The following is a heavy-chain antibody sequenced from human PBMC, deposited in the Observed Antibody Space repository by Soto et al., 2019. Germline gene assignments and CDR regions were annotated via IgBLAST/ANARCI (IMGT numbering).Heavy chain of an antibody. J-gene: IGHJ5*02. Sequence: QLQLQESGSGLVKPSQTLSLTCAVSGGSISSGGYSWSWIRQPPGKGLGWIGYISHSGSTYYNPAPXTXXTLSVARSNNQFSLKLRSVTAAHTAVYYCARVPDRWGQGTLVTVSS. V-gene: IGHV4-30-2*01. CDR1: GGSISSGGYS. CDR3: ARVPDR. CDR2: ISHSGST. D-gene: IGHD2-2*01.